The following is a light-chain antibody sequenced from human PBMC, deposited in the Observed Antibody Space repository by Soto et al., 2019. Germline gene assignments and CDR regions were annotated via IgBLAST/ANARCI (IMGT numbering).Light chain of an antibody. CDR1: QRIGSN. Sequence: VRSQSPATLSVAPREGAARCCRASQRIGSNLAWYQQRPGQAPRLLIYGASTRAPGIPARFSGSGSETEFTLTISSLQSEDFPVYYCQHSPNWPPWTFGQGTKVEIK. V-gene: IGKV3-15*01. CDR3: QHSPNWPPWT. CDR2: GAS. J-gene: IGKJ1*01.